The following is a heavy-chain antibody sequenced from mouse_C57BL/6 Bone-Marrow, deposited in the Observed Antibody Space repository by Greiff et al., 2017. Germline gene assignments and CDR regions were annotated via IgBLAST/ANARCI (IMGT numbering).Heavy chain of an antibody. CDR1: GFNIKDDY. CDR2: IDPENGDT. D-gene: IGHD1-1*01. Sequence: VQLQQSGAELVRPGASVKLSCTASGFNIKDDYMHWVKQRPEQGLEWIGWIDPENGDTEYDSKFQGKATITADTSSNTAYLQLSSLPSADTAVFYFTLITTEVALDYWGQGTTLTVSS. V-gene: IGHV14-4*01. CDR3: TLITTEVALDY. J-gene: IGHJ2*01.